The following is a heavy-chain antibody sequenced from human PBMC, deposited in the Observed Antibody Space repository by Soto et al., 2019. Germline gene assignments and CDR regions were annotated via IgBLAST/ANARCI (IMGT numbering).Heavy chain of an antibody. V-gene: IGHV4-34*01. CDR1: GGSFSGYY. Sequence: QVQLQQWGAGLLKPSETLSLTCAVYGGSFSGYYWSWIRQPPGKGLEWIGEINHSGSTNYNPSLKSRVTISVDTSKHQFSLKLSSVTAADTAVYYCARGDPGSGLSDYWGQGTLVTVSS. CDR2: INHSGST. D-gene: IGHD2-15*01. J-gene: IGHJ4*02. CDR3: ARGDPGSGLSDY.